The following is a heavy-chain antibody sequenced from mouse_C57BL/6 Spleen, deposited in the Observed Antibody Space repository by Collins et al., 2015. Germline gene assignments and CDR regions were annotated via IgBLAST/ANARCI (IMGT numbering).Heavy chain of an antibody. CDR3: ARAITTISGFAY. CDR2: IRNKANGYTT. V-gene: IGHV7-3*02. Sequence: EVKLVESGGGLVQPGGSLRLSCATSGFTFTDYYMSWVRQPPGKALEWLGFIRNKANGYTTEFSASVKGRFTISRDNSQSILYLQMNTLRAEDSATYYCARAITTISGFAYWGQGTLVTVSA. CDR1: GFTFTDYY. D-gene: IGHD1-1*01. J-gene: IGHJ3*01.